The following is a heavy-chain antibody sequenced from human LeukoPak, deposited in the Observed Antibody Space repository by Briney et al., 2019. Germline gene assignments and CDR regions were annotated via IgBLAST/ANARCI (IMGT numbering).Heavy chain of an antibody. CDR2: IIPIFGTA. CDR3: ARASYYYGSGSYYND. CDR1: GGTFSSYA. Sequence: GASVKVSCKASGGTFSSYAISWVRQAPGQGLEWMGGIIPIFGTANYAQKFQGRVTITADESTSTAYMELSSLRSEDTAVYYCARASYYYGSGSYYNDWGQGTLVTVSS. V-gene: IGHV1-69*01. J-gene: IGHJ4*02. D-gene: IGHD3-10*01.